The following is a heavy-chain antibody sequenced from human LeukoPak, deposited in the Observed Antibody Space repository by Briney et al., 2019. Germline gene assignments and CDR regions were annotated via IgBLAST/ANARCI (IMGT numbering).Heavy chain of an antibody. V-gene: IGHV3-23*01. Sequence: GGSLRLSCSASGFTFSSYAMSWVRQAPGKGLEWVSAISDSGDSTYYADSVKGRFTTSRDSSKNTLYLQMNSLRAEDTAVYYCAKSSLGDTGAYQYYFDYWGQGTLVTVSS. D-gene: IGHD2-8*02. J-gene: IGHJ4*02. CDR2: ISDSGDST. CDR1: GFTFSSYA. CDR3: AKSSLGDTGAYQYYFDY.